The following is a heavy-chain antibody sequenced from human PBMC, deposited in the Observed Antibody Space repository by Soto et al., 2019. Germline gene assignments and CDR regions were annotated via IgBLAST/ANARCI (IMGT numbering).Heavy chain of an antibody. CDR1: GGSISKFY. J-gene: IGHJ5*02. Sequence: QVQLQESGPGVVKPSETLSLSCSVSGGSISKFYWSWIRKTAGKGLEWMGRVYSTGTTDYNPSLRSRVTLAGDISKKTFSLRLTSVTAADTGVYYCVRDGSKTLRDWFDPWGQGQLVTVSS. CDR3: VRDGSKTLRDWFDP. V-gene: IGHV4-4*07. CDR2: VYSTGTT.